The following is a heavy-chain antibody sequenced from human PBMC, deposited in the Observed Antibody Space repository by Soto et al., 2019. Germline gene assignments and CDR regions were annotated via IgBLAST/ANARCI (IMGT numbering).Heavy chain of an antibody. CDR2: ISAYNGNT. D-gene: IGHD1-26*01. Sequence: AALKVSCKASGYTFTIYGISWVRQAPGQGLEWMGWISAYNGNTNYAQKLQGRVTMTTDTSTSTAYLELRSLRSDDTAVYYCARDWEDLGIDYWGQGTLVTVSS. V-gene: IGHV1-18*01. J-gene: IGHJ4*02. CDR3: ARDWEDLGIDY. CDR1: GYTFTIYG.